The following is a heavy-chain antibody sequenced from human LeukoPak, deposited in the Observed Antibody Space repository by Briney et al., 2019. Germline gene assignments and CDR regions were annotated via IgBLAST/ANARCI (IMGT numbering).Heavy chain of an antibody. CDR2: IFNSGST. D-gene: IGHD3-22*01. CDR3: ARGTDDSSGYLDY. CDR1: GYSISRGYY. J-gene: IGHJ4*02. V-gene: IGHV4-38-2*02. Sequence: PSETLSLTCTVSGYSISRGYYWAWIRQSPGKGLEWIGMIFNSGSTYYNPSLKSRVTISVDTSKNQFSLKLSSVTAADTAVYYCARGTDDSSGYLDYWGQGTLVTVSS.